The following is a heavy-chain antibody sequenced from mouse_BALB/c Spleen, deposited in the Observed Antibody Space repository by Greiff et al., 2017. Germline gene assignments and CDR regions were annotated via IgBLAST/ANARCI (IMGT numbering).Heavy chain of an antibody. J-gene: IGHJ1*01. Sequence: VQLQQSGPGLVAPSQSLSITCTVSGFSLTSYGVHWVRQPPGKGLEWLGVIWAGGSTNYNSALMSRLSISKDNSKSQVFLKMNSLQTDDTAMYYCARWGGNYSYWYFDVWGAGTTVTVSS. CDR3: ARWGGNYSYWYFDV. CDR2: IWAGGST. V-gene: IGHV2-9*02. CDR1: GFSLTSYG. D-gene: IGHD2-1*01.